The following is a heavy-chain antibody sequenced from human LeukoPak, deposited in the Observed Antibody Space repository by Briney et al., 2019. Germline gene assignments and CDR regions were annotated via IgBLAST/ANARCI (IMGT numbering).Heavy chain of an antibody. CDR3: ARTSHYDSSGCYEGDLFDY. Sequence: GASVKVSCKASGYTFTSYAMNWVRQAPGQGLEWMGWINTNTGNPTYAQGFTGRFVFSLDTSVSTAYLQISSLKAEDTAVYYCARTSHYDSSGCYEGDLFDYWGQGTLVTVSS. V-gene: IGHV7-4-1*02. D-gene: IGHD3-22*01. CDR2: INTNTGNP. J-gene: IGHJ4*02. CDR1: GYTFTSYA.